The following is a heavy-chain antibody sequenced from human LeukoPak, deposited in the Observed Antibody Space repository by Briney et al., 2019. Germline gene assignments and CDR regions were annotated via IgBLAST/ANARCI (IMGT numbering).Heavy chain of an antibody. J-gene: IGHJ4*02. CDR3: AREVCRSTSCYTGY. V-gene: IGHV3-48*03. CDR2: ISSTSNTI. CDR1: GFTFSSYQ. Sequence: GGSLRLSCAASGFTFSSYQMNWVRHAPGKGLEWVSFISSTSNTIYQADSVKGRFTISRDNGKNSLYLQMNSLRAEDTAVYYCAREVCRSTSCYTGYWGQGTLVTVSS. D-gene: IGHD2-2*02.